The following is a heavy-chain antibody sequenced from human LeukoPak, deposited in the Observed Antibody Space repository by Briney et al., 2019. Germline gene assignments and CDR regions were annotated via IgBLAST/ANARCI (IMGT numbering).Heavy chain of an antibody. CDR3: ARVWFGEWIDY. D-gene: IGHD3-10*01. CDR1: GFSFSGCS. CDR2: VHCDGSTT. Sequence: GGSLRLSCAASGFSFSGCSMHWVRQAPGKGLVWVSRVHCDGSTTNYADSVKGRFTISRDNAKNSLYLQMNSLRAEDTAVYYCARVWFGEWIDYWGQGTLVTVSS. V-gene: IGHV3-74*01. J-gene: IGHJ4*02.